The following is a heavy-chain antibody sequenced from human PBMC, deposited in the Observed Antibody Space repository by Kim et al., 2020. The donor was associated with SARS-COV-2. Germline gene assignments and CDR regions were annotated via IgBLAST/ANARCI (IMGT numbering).Heavy chain of an antibody. CDR1: GDSVSSNSAA. D-gene: IGHD2-2*02. Sequence: SQTLSLTCAISGDSVSSNSAAWNWIRQSPSRGLEWLGRTYYRSKWYNDYAVSVKSRITINPDTSKNQFSLQLNSVTPEDMAVYYCAREGGEYQLPYTGRWFDPWGQGTLVTVSS. J-gene: IGHJ5*02. CDR2: TYYRSKWYN. CDR3: AREGGEYQLPYTGRWFDP. V-gene: IGHV6-1*01.